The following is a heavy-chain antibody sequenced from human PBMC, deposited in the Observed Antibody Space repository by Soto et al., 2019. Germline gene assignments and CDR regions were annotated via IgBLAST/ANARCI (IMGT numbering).Heavy chain of an antibody. J-gene: IGHJ4*02. D-gene: IGHD3-9*01. Sequence: SETLSLTCTVSGVSISSSSYYWGWIRQPPGKGLEWIGSIYYSGSTYYNPSLKSRVTISVDTSKNQFSLKLSSVTAADTAVYYCASHYYDILTGYYSPFDYWGQGTLVTVSS. CDR2: IYYSGST. CDR1: GVSISSSSYY. V-gene: IGHV4-39*01. CDR3: ASHYYDILTGYYSPFDY.